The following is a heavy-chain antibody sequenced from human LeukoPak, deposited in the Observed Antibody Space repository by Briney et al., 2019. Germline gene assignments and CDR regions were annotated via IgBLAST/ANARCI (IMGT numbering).Heavy chain of an antibody. Sequence: ASVKVSCKASGYTFTSYYMHWVRQAPGQGLEWMGIINPSGGSTSYAQKFQGRVTMTRDTSTSTVYMELSSLRSEDTAVYYCARVGRGLVVTHRYAFDIWGQGTMVTVSS. J-gene: IGHJ3*02. CDR2: INPSGGST. D-gene: IGHD2-21*02. V-gene: IGHV1-46*01. CDR3: ARVGRGLVVTHRYAFDI. CDR1: GYTFTSYY.